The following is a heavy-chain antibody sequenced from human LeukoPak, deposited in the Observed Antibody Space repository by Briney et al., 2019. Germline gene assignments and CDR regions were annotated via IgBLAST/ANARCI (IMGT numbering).Heavy chain of an antibody. V-gene: IGHV3-23*01. D-gene: IGHD1-26*01. Sequence: GGSLRLSCAASGFTFSSYAMSWVRQAPGKGLEWVSAISGSGGSTYYADSVKGRFTISRDNSKNTLYLQMNSLRAEDTAVYYCAKRWGVGASGGDAFDIWGQGTMVTVSS. CDR1: GFTFSSYA. CDR3: AKRWGVGASGGDAFDI. CDR2: ISGSGGST. J-gene: IGHJ3*02.